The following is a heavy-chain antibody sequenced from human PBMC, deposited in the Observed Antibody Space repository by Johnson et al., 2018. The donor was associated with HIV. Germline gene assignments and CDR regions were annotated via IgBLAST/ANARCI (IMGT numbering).Heavy chain of an antibody. CDR2: IRSDGSNK. CDR1: GFTFRNYA. D-gene: IGHD6-19*01. V-gene: IGHV3-30*02. Sequence: QEQLVESGGGVVQPGGSLRLSCAASGFTFRNYAMHWVRQAPGKGLAWVAFIRSDGSNKSYTDSLKGRITISRDNSMNTLYLQMNSLRPEDTAVYYCASLGYTSGWIVSDDGFDVWGQGTLVTVSS. CDR3: ASLGYTSGWIVSDDGFDV. J-gene: IGHJ3*01.